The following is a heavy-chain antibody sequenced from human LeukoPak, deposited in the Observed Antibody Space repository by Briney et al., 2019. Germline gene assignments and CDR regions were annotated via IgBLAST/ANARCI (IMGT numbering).Heavy chain of an antibody. D-gene: IGHD3-10*01. CDR2: VDHSGYT. J-gene: IGHJ4*02. CDR3: ARDVWVRGAIISDY. Sequence: KPSETLSLTCAVSGGSISSTNWWTWVRQPPGKGLEWIGEVDHSGYTNYNPSLKSRVTISVGKSKNHFSLKLSSVTAADTAIYYCARDVWVRGAIISDYWGQGTLVTVSS. CDR1: GGSISSTNW. V-gene: IGHV4-4*02.